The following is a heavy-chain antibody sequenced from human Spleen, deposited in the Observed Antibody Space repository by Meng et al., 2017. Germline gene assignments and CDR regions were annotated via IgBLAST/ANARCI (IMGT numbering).Heavy chain of an antibody. CDR2: IYYTGST. J-gene: IGHJ4*02. D-gene: IGHD5-18*01. CDR3: ATKDSYGYLDY. Sequence: SETLSLTCTVSGASISDYYWSWIRQPPGKGLEWIGYIYYTGSTNYNPSLKSRISMSVDTSKKRFSVNLSSVTAADTAVYFCATKDSYGYLDYWGQGTLVTVSS. CDR1: GASISDYY. V-gene: IGHV4-59*01.